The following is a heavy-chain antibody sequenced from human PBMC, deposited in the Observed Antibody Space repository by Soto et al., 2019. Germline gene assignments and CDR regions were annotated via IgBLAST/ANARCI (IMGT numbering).Heavy chain of an antibody. CDR1: GGSISSGGYS. CDR2: IYHSGST. D-gene: IGHD3-3*01. J-gene: IGHJ6*02. V-gene: IGHV4-30-2*01. Sequence: SETLSLTXAVSGGSISSGGYSWSWIRQPPGKGLEWIGYIYHSGSTYYNPSLKSRVTISVDRSKNQFSLKLSSVTAADTAVYYCASFWSGYYNAYYGMDVWGQGTTVTVSS. CDR3: ASFWSGYYNAYYGMDV.